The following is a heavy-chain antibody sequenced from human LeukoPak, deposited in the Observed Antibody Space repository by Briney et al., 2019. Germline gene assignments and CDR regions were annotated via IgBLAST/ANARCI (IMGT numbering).Heavy chain of an antibody. D-gene: IGHD4-17*01. CDR3: ARERNYGDYGNAFDV. CDR1: GYTFTDYY. J-gene: IGHJ3*01. CDR2: INPKRGVT. Sequence: ASVKVSCKASGYTFTDYYVHWMRQAPGQGLEWMGWINPKRGVTTYAQKFQGRVTMTRDTSITTAYMELTRLRSDDTTIYYCARERNYGDYGNAFDVWGQGTKVTVSS. V-gene: IGHV1-2*02.